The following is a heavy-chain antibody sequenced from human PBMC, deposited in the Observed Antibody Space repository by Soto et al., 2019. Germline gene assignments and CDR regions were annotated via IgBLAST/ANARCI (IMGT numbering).Heavy chain of an antibody. CDR2: IYYSGST. D-gene: IGHD2-15*01. CDR3: ARLVRNAFDI. V-gene: IGHV4-59*01. Sequence: SETLSLTCTFSGGSIMSYYWSWIRQPPGKGLEWIGYIYYSGSTNYNPSLKSRVTISVDTSKNQFSLKLSSVTAADTAVYYCARLVRNAFDIWGQGTMVTVSS. J-gene: IGHJ3*02. CDR1: GGSIMSYY.